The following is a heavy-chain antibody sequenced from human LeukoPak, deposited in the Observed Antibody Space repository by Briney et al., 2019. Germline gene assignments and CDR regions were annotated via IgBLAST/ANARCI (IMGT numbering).Heavy chain of an antibody. CDR1: GYTFTGYY. Sequence: ASVKVSCKASGYTFTGYYMHWVRRAPGQGLEWMGWINPNSGGTNYAQKFQGRVTMTRDTSISTAYMELSRLRSDDTAVYYCARDPLAGRIGYSSGWYVFNYFDYWGQGTLVTVSS. CDR2: INPNSGGT. CDR3: ARDPLAGRIGYSSGWYVFNYFDY. V-gene: IGHV1-2*02. J-gene: IGHJ4*02. D-gene: IGHD6-19*01.